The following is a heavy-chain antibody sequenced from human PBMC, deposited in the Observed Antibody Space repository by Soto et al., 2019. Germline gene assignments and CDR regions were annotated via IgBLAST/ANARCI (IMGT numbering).Heavy chain of an antibody. CDR2: IGTAGDT. J-gene: IGHJ6*02. CDR1: GFTFSSYD. D-gene: IGHD4-17*01. Sequence: LRLSCAASGFTFSSYDMHWVRQATGKGLEWVSAIGTAGDTYYPGSVKGRFTISRENAKNSLYLQMNSLRAGDTAVYYCARDRRYYGDYSYYYYGMDVWGQGTTVTVSS. CDR3: ARDRRYYGDYSYYYYGMDV. V-gene: IGHV3-13*01.